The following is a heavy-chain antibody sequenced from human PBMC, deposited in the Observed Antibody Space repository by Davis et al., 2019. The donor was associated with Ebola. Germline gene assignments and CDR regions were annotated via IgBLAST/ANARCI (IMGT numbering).Heavy chain of an antibody. J-gene: IGHJ4*02. D-gene: IGHD3-10*01. CDR1: GFTFSGSA. CDR2: IRSKANSYAT. CDR3: TCTWSSFDY. V-gene: IGHV3-73*01. Sequence: LSLTCAASGFTFSGSAMHWVRQASGKGLEWVGRIRSKANSYATAYAASVKGRFTISRDDSKNTAYLQMNSLKTEDTAVYYCTCTWSSFDYWGQGTLVTVSS.